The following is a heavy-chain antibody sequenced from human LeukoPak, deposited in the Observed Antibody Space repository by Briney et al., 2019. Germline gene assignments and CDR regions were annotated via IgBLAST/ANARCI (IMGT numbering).Heavy chain of an antibody. J-gene: IGHJ4*02. CDR1: GYTFTSHG. CDR2: ISAYNGNT. D-gene: IGHD3-16*02. CDR3: ARAFGGVIVDPHFDY. Sequence: ASVKVSCKASGYTFTSHGISWVRQAPGQGLEWMGWISAYNGNTNYAKKLQGRVTMTTDTSTSTAYMELRSLRSDDTAVYYCARAFGGVIVDPHFDYWGQGTLVTVSS. V-gene: IGHV1-18*01.